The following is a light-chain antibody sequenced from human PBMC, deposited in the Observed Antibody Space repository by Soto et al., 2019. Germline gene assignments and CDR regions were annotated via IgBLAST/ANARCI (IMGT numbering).Light chain of an antibody. CDR2: GAS. CDR1: QSVSSSY. V-gene: IGKV3-20*01. CDR3: QQYGSSPRT. Sequence: ELVLTQSAGTLSIYPGERATPSCRASQSVSSSYLAWYQQKPGQAPRLLIYGASSRATGIPDRFSGSGSGTDFTLTISRLEPEDFAVYYCQQYGSSPRTFGQGTKV. J-gene: IGKJ1*01.